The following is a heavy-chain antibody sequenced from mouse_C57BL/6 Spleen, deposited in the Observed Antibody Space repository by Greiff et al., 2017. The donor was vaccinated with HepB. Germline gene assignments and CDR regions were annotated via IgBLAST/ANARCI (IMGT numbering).Heavy chain of an antibody. D-gene: IGHD2-2*01. CDR1: GYTFTDYN. V-gene: IGHV1-22*01. J-gene: IGHJ3*01. CDR3: ADYYGYDGGFAY. Sequence: VQLQQSGPELVKPGASVKMSCKASGYTFTDYNMHWVKQSHGKSLEWIGYINPNNGGTSYNQKFKGKATLTVNKSSSTAYMELRSLTSEDSAVYYCADYYGYDGGFAYWGQGTLVTVSA. CDR2: INPNNGGT.